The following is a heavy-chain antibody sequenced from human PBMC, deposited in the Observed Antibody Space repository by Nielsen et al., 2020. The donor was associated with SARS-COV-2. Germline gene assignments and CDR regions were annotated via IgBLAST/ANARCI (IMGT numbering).Heavy chain of an antibody. Sequence: SETLSLTCAVSGGSISSSNWWSWVRQPPGKGLEWIGEIYHSGSTNYNPSLKSRVTISVDKSKNQFSLKLSSVTAADTAVYYCARARRGAIFGAVDAFDIWGQGTMVTVSS. D-gene: IGHD3-3*01. J-gene: IGHJ3*02. V-gene: IGHV4-4*02. CDR1: GGSISSSNW. CDR3: ARARRGAIFGAVDAFDI. CDR2: IYHSGST.